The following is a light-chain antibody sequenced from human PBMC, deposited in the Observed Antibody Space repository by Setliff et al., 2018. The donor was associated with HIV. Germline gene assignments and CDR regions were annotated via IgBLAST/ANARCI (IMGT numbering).Light chain of an antibody. Sequence: QSALTQPPSASGTPGQRVTISCSGSSSNIGSNTVNWYQQLPGTAPKLLIYNNNQWPSGVPDRFSGSKSGTSASLAISGLQSEDEADYYCAAWDDTPNGVVFGGGTQLTVL. J-gene: IGLJ2*01. CDR3: AAWDDTPNGVV. CDR1: SSNIGSNT. CDR2: NNN. V-gene: IGLV1-44*01.